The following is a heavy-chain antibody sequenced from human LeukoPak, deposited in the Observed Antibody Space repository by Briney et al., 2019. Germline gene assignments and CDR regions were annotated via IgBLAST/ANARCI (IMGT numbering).Heavy chain of an antibody. CDR3: ATGVGATAIRYDAFDI. J-gene: IGHJ3*02. V-gene: IGHV1-24*01. CDR1: GYTLTELS. D-gene: IGHD1-26*01. CDR2: FDPEDGET. Sequence: ASVKVSCKVSGYTLTELSMHWVRQAPGKGLEWMGGFDPEDGETIYAQKFQGRVTMTEDTSTDTAYMELSSLRSEDTAVYYCATGVGATAIRYDAFDIWGQGTTVTVSS.